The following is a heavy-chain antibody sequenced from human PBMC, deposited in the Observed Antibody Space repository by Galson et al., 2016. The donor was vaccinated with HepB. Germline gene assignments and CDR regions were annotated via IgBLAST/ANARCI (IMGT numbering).Heavy chain of an antibody. V-gene: IGHV3-30-3*01. CDR2: ISYDGSNK. CDR1: GFSFSNFG. CDR3: ATYVVPPMSHYNAGQFDC. D-gene: IGHD3-10*01. Sequence: SLRLSCAASGFSFSNFGMHWVRQAPGKGLEWVAVISYDGSNKDYADSVKGRFTISRDNSKDTLYLEMNSLRTEDTAVYYCATYVVPPMSHYNAGQFDCWGQGTLVSVSS. J-gene: IGHJ4*02.